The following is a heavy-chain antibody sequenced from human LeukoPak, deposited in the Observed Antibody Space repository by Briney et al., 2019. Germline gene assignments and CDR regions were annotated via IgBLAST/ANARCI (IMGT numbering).Heavy chain of an antibody. CDR3: AKDRLGALLYFDS. CDR1: GFTFSSYW. V-gene: IGHV3-7*03. Sequence: GGSLRLSCAASGFTFSSYWMTWVRQAPGKGLEWVANIKHDGSEKYYVDSVKGRFTISRDNAKNSLYLQMNSLRAEDTAVYSCAKDRLGALLYFDSWGQGTLVTVSS. J-gene: IGHJ4*02. CDR2: IKHDGSEK. D-gene: IGHD1-26*01.